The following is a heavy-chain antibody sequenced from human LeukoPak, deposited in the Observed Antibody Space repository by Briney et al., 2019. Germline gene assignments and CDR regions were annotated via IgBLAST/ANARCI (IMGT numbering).Heavy chain of an antibody. V-gene: IGHV4-34*01. CDR1: GGSFSGYY. J-gene: IGHJ4*02. Sequence: PSETLSLTCAVYGGSFSGYYWSWIRQPPGKGLEWIGEINHSGSTNYNPSLKSRVTISVDTSKNQFSLKLSSVTAADTAVYYCARAVAGIFEGDYWGQGTLVTVSS. CDR2: INHSGST. CDR3: ARAVAGIFEGDY. D-gene: IGHD6-19*01.